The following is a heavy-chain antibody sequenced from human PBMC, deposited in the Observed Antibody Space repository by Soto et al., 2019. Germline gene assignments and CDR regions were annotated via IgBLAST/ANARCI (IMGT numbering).Heavy chain of an antibody. Sequence: VGSLRLSCGASGFTFSYFAMAWVRQAPGKGLEWVSTVTDSGTYYADSVKGRFTISRDHSKNTLYLQMSSLRAEDTAVYYCAKHSGYYSLDYWGQGTLVTVSS. CDR3: AKHSGYYSLDY. V-gene: IGHV3-23*01. J-gene: IGHJ4*02. CDR2: VTDSGT. CDR1: GFTFSYFA. D-gene: IGHD1-26*01.